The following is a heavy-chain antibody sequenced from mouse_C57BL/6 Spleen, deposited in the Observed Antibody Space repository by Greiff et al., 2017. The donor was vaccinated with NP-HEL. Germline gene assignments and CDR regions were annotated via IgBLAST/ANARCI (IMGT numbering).Heavy chain of an antibody. CDR2: ISSGSSTI. J-gene: IGHJ3*01. CDR3: ARPINSWFAY. V-gene: IGHV5-17*01. CDR1: GFTFSDYG. Sequence: VQLKESGGGLVKPGGSLKLSCAASGFTFSDYGMHWVRQAPEKGLEWVAYISSGSSTIYYADTVKGRFTISRDNAKNTLFLQMTSLRSEDTAMYYCARPINSWFAYWGQGTLVTVSA. D-gene: IGHD1-1*01.